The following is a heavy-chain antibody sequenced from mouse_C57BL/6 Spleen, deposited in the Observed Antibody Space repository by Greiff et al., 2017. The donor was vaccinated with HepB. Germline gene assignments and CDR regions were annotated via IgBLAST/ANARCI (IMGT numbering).Heavy chain of an antibody. J-gene: IGHJ3*01. CDR2: ISDGGSYT. D-gene: IGHD2-12*01. CDR3: ARERFYDGGAY. CDR1: GFTFSSYA. V-gene: IGHV5-4*01. Sequence: DVHLVESGGGLVKPGGSLKLSCAASGFTFSSYAMPWVRQTPEKRLEWVATISDGGSYTYYPDNVKGRFTIYRDNAKNNLYLQMSQLKSEDTAMYYCARERFYDGGAYWGQGTLVTVSA.